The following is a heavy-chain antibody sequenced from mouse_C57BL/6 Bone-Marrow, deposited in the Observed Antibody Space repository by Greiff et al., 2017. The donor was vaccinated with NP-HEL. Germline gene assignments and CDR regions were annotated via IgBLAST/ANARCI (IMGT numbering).Heavy chain of an antibody. Sequence: VKLMESGAELARPGASVKMSCKASGYTFTSYTMHWVKQRPGQGLEWIGYINPSSGYTKYNQKFKDKATLTADKSSSTAYMQLSSLTSEDSAVYYCARRRDDYEVDYWGQGTTLTVSS. J-gene: IGHJ2*01. CDR1: GYTFTSYT. CDR3: ARRRDDYEVDY. D-gene: IGHD2-4*01. V-gene: IGHV1-4*01. CDR2: INPSSGYT.